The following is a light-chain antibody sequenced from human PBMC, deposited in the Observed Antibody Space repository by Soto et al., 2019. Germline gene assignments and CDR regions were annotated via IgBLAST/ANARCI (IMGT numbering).Light chain of an antibody. CDR1: SSDVGGYNY. Sequence: QSALTQPASVSGSPGQSITISCTGTSSDVGGYNYVSWYQQHPGKAPKLMIYEVSNRPSGVSNRFSGPKSGNTASLTISGLQAEDEADYYCSSYTSSSTWVFGGGTKVTVL. CDR3: SSYTSSSTWV. V-gene: IGLV2-14*01. J-gene: IGLJ3*02. CDR2: EVS.